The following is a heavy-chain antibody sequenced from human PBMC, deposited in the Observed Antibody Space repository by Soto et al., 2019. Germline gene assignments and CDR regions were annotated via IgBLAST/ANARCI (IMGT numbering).Heavy chain of an antibody. CDR3: AKDIYGDPVYYYYGMDV. CDR2: ISYDGSNK. CDR1: GFTFSSYG. V-gene: IGHV3-30*18. J-gene: IGHJ6*02. Sequence: QVQLVESGGGVVQPGRSLRLSCAASGFTFSSYGMHWVRQAPGKGLEWVAVISYDGSNKYYADSVKGRFTISRDNSKNTLYLQMNSLRAEDTAVYYCAKDIYGDPVYYYYGMDVWGQGTTVTVSS. D-gene: IGHD4-17*01.